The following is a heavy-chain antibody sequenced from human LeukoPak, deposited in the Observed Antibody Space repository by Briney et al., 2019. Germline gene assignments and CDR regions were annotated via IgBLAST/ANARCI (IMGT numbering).Heavy chain of an antibody. Sequence: PGGSLRLSCAASGFTVSSNYMSWVRQAPGKGLEWVSVIYSGGSTIYYADSVKGRFTISRDNAKNSLYLQMNSLRAEDTAVYYCARVEDYYDSSGYLDYWGQGTLVTVSS. D-gene: IGHD3-22*01. V-gene: IGHV3-11*01. CDR1: GFTVSSNY. J-gene: IGHJ4*02. CDR2: IYSGGSTI. CDR3: ARVEDYYDSSGYLDY.